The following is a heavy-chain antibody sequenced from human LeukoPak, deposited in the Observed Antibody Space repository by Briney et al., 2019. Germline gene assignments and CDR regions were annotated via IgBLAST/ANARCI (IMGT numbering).Heavy chain of an antibody. J-gene: IGHJ5*02. Sequence: PSETLSLTCALYGGSFSGYYWSWIRQPPGKGLEWIGEINHSGSTNYNPSLKSRVTISVDTSKNQFSLKLSSVTAADTAVYYCARPYSSSWYRWFDPWGQGTLVTVSS. D-gene: IGHD6-13*01. CDR3: ARPYSSSWYRWFDP. V-gene: IGHV4-34*01. CDR2: INHSGST. CDR1: GGSFSGYY.